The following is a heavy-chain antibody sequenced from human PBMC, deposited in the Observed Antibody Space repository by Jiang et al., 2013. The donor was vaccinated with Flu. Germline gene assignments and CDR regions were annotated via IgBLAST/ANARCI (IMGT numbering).Heavy chain of an antibody. CDR3: ASIMGSSLDGFDI. CDR2: INPNSGGT. V-gene: IGHV1-2*06. J-gene: IGHJ3*02. Sequence: KPGASVKVSCKAYGYTFTGYYLHWVRQAPGQGLEWMGRINPNSGGTNYAQKFQGRVTMTRDTSISTAYMELSRLRFDDTAVYYCASIMGSSLDGFDIWGQGTMVTVSS. D-gene: IGHD1-26*01. CDR1: GYTFTGYY.